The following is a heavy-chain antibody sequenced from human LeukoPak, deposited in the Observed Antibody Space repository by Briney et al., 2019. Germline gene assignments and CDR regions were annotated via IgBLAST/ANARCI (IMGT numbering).Heavy chain of an antibody. Sequence: PGRSLRLSCAASGFTYSSYGMHWVRQAPGKGLEWVAAISYDGSNKYYAGSVKGRFTISRDNSKNTLYLQMNSLRAEDTAVYYCARDLGGEWEQYYFDYWGQGTLVTVSS. D-gene: IGHD1-26*01. CDR2: ISYDGSNK. J-gene: IGHJ4*02. CDR3: ARDLGGEWEQYYFDY. V-gene: IGHV3-30*03. CDR1: GFTYSSYG.